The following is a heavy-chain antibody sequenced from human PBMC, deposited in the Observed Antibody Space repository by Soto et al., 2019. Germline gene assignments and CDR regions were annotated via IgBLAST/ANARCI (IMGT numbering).Heavy chain of an antibody. CDR2: LDWDSGGI. CDR3: ARLLYSGGAGNFDY. D-gene: IGHD1-26*01. CDR1: GFRFDGHA. V-gene: IGHV3-9*01. J-gene: IGHJ4*02. Sequence: EVQLVESGGGLVQPGRSLRLSCVASGFRFDGHAMHWVRQTPGKGLEWVSGLDWDSGGIDYADFVKGRFTISRDNAKNSLYLQMNSLRPEDTALYYCARLLYSGGAGNFDYWGQGTLVTVSS.